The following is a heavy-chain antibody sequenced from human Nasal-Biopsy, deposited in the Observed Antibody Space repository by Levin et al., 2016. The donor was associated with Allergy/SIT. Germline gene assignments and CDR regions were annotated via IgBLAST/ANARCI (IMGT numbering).Heavy chain of an antibody. CDR3: VRLPTGYPNWFDP. J-gene: IGHJ5*02. V-gene: IGHV4-39*02. D-gene: IGHD3-9*01. CDR2: IPYRGTT. CDR1: GDSISSRDYT. Sequence: SETLSLTCSVSGDSISSRDYTLGLDPPRPRGMGLEWMGTIPYRGTTYYNPSHQSRLTISVDTSRNHFSLRLTSVTAADTAVYFCVRLPTGYPNWFDPWGQGALVTVSS.